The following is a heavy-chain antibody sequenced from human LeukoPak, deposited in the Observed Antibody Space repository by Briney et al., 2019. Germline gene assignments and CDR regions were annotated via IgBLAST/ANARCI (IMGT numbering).Heavy chain of an antibody. CDR2: IYYSGST. J-gene: IGHJ6*02. D-gene: IGHD6-19*01. V-gene: IGHV4-31*11. CDR1: GGSISSGGYY. CDR3: ARDSRQWLVQKESYYYYGMDV. Sequence: PSETLSLTCAVYGGSISSGGYYWSRIRQHPGKGLEWIGYIYYSGSTYYNPSLKSRVTISVGTSKNQFSLKLSSVTAADTAVYYCARDSRQWLVQKESYYYYGMDVWGQGTTVTVSS.